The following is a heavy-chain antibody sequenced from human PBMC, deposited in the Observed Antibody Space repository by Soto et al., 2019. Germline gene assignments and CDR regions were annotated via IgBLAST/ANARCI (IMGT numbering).Heavy chain of an antibody. J-gene: IGHJ4*02. CDR2: IGGSADST. CDR3: AKDRTVVVYYGFDF. D-gene: IGHD3-10*01. CDR1: GFTFSDHA. V-gene: IGHV3-23*01. Sequence: EVQLLESGGGLVQPGGSLRLSCAASGFTFSDHAMTWVRQAPGKGLEWVSSIGGSADSTYYADSVKGRFTISRDTSKNTLYLQMDSLRAEDTAVYYCAKDRTVVVYYGFDFRGQGTLVTVAS.